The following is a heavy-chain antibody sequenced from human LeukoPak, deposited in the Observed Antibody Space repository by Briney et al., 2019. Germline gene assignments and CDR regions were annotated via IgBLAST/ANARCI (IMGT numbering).Heavy chain of an antibody. D-gene: IGHD1-26*01. V-gene: IGHV4-38-2*02. Sequence: SETLSLTCTVSGYSISSGYYWAWIRQPPGKGLEWIGTIYHSGSTCSNPSLKSRVTISVDTSKNQFSLRLSSVTAADTAVYYCARETGTYSAFDYWGQGTLVTVSS. J-gene: IGHJ4*02. CDR3: ARETGTYSAFDY. CDR1: GYSISSGYY. CDR2: IYHSGST.